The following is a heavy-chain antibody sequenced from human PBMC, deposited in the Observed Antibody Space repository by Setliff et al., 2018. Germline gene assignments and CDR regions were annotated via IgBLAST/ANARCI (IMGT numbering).Heavy chain of an antibody. D-gene: IGHD5-18*01. V-gene: IGHV3-48*03. CDR3: AKDSQLWLLGNGYYYMDV. CDR1: GFTFSSYE. Sequence: GGSLRLSCAASGFTFSSYEMNWVRQAPGKGLEWVSYISSSGSTIYYADSVKGRFTISRDNAKNSLYLQMSSLRAEDTGVYYCAKDSQLWLLGNGYYYMDVWGKGTTVTVSS. J-gene: IGHJ6*03. CDR2: ISSSGSTI.